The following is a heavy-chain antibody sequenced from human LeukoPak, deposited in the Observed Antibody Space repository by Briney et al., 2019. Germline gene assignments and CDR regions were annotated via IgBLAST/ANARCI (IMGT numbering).Heavy chain of an antibody. CDR3: ASETYYYDSASSDAFDI. V-gene: IGHV4-39*07. CDR2: IYYSGST. D-gene: IGHD3-22*01. J-gene: IGHJ3*02. Sequence: PSETLSLTCTVSGGSISSSSYYWGWIRQPPGKGLEWIGSIYYSGSTYYNPSLKSRVTISVDTSKNQFSLKLSSVTAADTAVYYCASETYYYDSASSDAFDIWGQGTMVTVSS. CDR1: GGSISSSSYY.